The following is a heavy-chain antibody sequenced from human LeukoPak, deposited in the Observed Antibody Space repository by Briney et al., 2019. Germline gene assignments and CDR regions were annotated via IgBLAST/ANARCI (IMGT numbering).Heavy chain of an antibody. Sequence: PSETLSLTCAVYGGSFSGYYWGWIRQPPGKGLEWIGEINHSGSTNYNPSLKSRVTISVDTSKNQFSLKLSSVTAADTAVYYCARGYLAAAGKSSFNYWGQGTLVTVSS. V-gene: IGHV4-34*01. CDR2: INHSGST. D-gene: IGHD6-13*01. CDR3: ARGYLAAAGKSSFNY. CDR1: GGSFSGYY. J-gene: IGHJ4*02.